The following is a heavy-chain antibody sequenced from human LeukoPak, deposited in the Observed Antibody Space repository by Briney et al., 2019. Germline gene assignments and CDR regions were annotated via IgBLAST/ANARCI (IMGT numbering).Heavy chain of an antibody. J-gene: IGHJ3*02. CDR3: AKEYSSWEDAFDI. CDR2: IYYRGSS. CDR1: GGSISSYY. Sequence: SETLSLTCTVSGGSISSYYWSWIRQPPGKGLEWIGYIYYRGSSNYNPSLKSRVTISVDTSKNRISLRLSSVSAADTAVYYCAKEYSSWEDAFDIWGQGTMVTVSS. D-gene: IGHD6-6*01. V-gene: IGHV4-59*08.